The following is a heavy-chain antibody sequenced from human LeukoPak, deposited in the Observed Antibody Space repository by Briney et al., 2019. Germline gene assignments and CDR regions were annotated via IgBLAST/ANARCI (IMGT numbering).Heavy chain of an antibody. Sequence: GGSLRLSCAASGFTFSSYSMNWVRQAPGKGLEWVSAISGSGGSTYYADSVKGRFTISRDNSKNTLYLQMNSLRAEDTAVYYCAKRAGISYCGGDCYSPWGQGTLVTVSS. CDR2: ISGSGGST. J-gene: IGHJ4*02. CDR3: AKRAGISYCGGDCYSP. D-gene: IGHD2-21*02. V-gene: IGHV3-23*01. CDR1: GFTFSSYS.